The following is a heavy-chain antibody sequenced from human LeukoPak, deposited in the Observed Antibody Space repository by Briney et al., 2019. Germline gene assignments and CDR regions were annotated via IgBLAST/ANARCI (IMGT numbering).Heavy chain of an antibody. J-gene: IGHJ4*02. CDR3: ARQHCSGGDCYFFD. Sequence: GGSLRLSCAASGFTFSSYGMHRVRQAPGKGLEWVALIWYDGNNKYYADSVKGRFTISRDNSKNTLYLQLNSLRAEDTAVYYCARQHCSGGDCYFFDWGQGTLVTVSS. D-gene: IGHD2-15*01. V-gene: IGHV3-33*01. CDR2: IWYDGNNK. CDR1: GFTFSSYG.